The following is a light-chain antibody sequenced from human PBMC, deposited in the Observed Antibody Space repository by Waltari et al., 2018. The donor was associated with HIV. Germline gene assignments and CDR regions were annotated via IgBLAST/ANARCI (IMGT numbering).Light chain of an antibody. Sequence: DIVMTQSPDSLAVSLGERATIHCKSSQSVLKTSTSRNYLAWYQQNPRQPPTLLIYWASTRESGVPARFSGSGSGTDFTLTISSLQAEDVAVYYCQQYLSTPLTFGGGTKVEIK. J-gene: IGKJ4*01. CDR2: WAS. V-gene: IGKV4-1*01. CDR3: QQYLSTPLT. CDR1: QSVLKTSTSRNY.